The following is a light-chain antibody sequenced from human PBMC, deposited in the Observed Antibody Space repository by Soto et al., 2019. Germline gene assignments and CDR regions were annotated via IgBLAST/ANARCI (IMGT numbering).Light chain of an antibody. CDR1: QSVGSY. J-gene: IGKJ1*01. CDR3: QQYDSSPRT. CDR2: AAS. Sequence: EIVLTQSPGTLSLSSGERATLSCRASQSVGSYLAWYHQKPGQAPRLLIYAASGRATGVPDSFSGSGSGTDFTLTISRLEPADFAVYYCQQYDSSPRTFGQGPKVEIK. V-gene: IGKV3-20*01.